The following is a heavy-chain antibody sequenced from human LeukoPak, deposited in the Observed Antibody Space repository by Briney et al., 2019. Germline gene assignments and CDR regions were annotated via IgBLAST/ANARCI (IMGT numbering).Heavy chain of an antibody. CDR2: IYYSGST. J-gene: IGHJ4*02. CDR3: ARGNGSGRNNYFDY. D-gene: IGHD3-10*01. V-gene: IGHV4-31*03. Sequence: SETLSLTCTVSGGSISSGVYYWSWIRQHPGKGLEWIGYIYYSGSTYYNPSLKSRVTISVDTSKNQFSLKLSSVTAADTAVYYCARGNGSGRNNYFDYWGQGTLVTVSS. CDR1: GGSISSGVYY.